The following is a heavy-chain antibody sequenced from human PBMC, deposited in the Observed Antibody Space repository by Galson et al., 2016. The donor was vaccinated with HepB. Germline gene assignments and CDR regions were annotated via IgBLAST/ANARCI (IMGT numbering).Heavy chain of an antibody. CDR2: ISRSSSYI. CDR1: GFTFSSYS. CDR3: ARVIGWFAEISGGAFDI. V-gene: IGHV3-21*01. Sequence: SLRLSCAASGFTFSSYSINWVRPAPGRGLEWVSSISRSSSYIYYADSVKGRLTISRDNAKNSVYLQMNSLRAEDTAVYYCARVIGWFAEISGGAFDIWGQGTMVTVSS. J-gene: IGHJ3*02. D-gene: IGHD3-10*01.